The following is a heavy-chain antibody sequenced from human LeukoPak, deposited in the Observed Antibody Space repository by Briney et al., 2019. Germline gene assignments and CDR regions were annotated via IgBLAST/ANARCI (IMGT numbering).Heavy chain of an antibody. J-gene: IGHJ4*02. Sequence: GGSLRLSCAASGFTFSSYAMSWVRQAPGKGLEWVSAISGSGGNTYYADSVKGRFTISRDNSKNTLYLQMNSLRAEDTAVYYCAKTRGFGELLMFDYWGQGTLVTVSS. CDR3: AKTRGFGELLMFDY. CDR2: ISGSGGNT. CDR1: GFTFSSYA. D-gene: IGHD3-10*01. V-gene: IGHV3-23*01.